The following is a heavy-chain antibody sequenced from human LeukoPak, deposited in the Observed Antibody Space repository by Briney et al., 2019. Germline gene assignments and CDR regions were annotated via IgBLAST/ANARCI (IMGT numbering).Heavy chain of an antibody. CDR3: ARAVFRIVSAGSRLYYFDY. D-gene: IGHD6-13*01. Sequence: SETLSLTCAVYGGSFSGYYWSWIRQPPGKGLEWIGEINHSGSTNYNPSLKSRVTISVDTSKNQFSLKLSSVTAADTAEYYCARAVFRIVSAGSRLYYFDYWGQGTLVTVSS. CDR1: GGSFSGYY. J-gene: IGHJ4*02. CDR2: INHSGST. V-gene: IGHV4-34*01.